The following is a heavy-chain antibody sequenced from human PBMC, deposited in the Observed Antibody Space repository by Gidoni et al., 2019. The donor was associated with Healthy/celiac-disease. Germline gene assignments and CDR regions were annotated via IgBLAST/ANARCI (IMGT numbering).Heavy chain of an antibody. D-gene: IGHD2-15*01. Sequence: EVQLLESGGGLVQPGGSLRLSCAASGFTFSSYAMSWVRKAPGKGLEWVSAISGSGGSTYYADSVKGRFTISRDNSKNTLYLQMNSLRAEDTAVYYCAKDSPDIVVVVATFDYWGQGTLVTVSS. CDR3: AKDSPDIVVVVATFDY. J-gene: IGHJ4*02. V-gene: IGHV3-23*01. CDR2: ISGSGGST. CDR1: GFTFSSYA.